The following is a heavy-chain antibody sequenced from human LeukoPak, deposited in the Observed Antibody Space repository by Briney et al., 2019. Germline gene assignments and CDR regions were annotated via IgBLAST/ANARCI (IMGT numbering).Heavy chain of an antibody. Sequence: ASVNVSCKASGYTFTSYYMHWVRQAPGQGLEWMGIINPSGGSTSYAQKFQGRVTMTRDTSTSTVYMELSSLRSEDTAVYYCASLRDGYNSFDYWGQGTLVTVSS. J-gene: IGHJ4*02. V-gene: IGHV1-46*03. CDR2: INPSGGST. D-gene: IGHD5-24*01. CDR1: GYTFTSYY. CDR3: ASLRDGYNSFDY.